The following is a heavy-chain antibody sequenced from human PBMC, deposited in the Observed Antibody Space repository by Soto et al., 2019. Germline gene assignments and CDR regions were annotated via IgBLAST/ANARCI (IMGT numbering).Heavy chain of an antibody. CDR1: GFTFDYYA. J-gene: IGHJ6*02. D-gene: IGHD6-6*01. Sequence: ALRLSCAASGFTFDYYAMHWVRQTPGKGLEWVSGISWNSDNIVYADSVKGRFTISRDNAKNSLYLQMNSLRAEDTALYYCARGLAARRIYFYGMDVWGQGTTVTVSS. CDR3: ARGLAARRIYFYGMDV. CDR2: ISWNSDNI. V-gene: IGHV3-9*01.